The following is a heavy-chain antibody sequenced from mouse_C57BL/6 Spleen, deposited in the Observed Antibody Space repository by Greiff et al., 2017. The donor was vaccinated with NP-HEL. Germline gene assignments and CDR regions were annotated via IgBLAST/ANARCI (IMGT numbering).Heavy chain of an antibody. CDR3: ASYGSSYEIAY. CDR2: IYPGSGST. Sequence: QVQLKQPGAELVKPGASVKMSCKASGYTFTSYWITWVKQRPGQGLEWIGDIYPGSGSTNYNEKFKSKATLTVDTSSSTAYMQLSSLTSEDSAVYYCASYGSSYEIAYWGQGTLVTVSA. V-gene: IGHV1-55*01. D-gene: IGHD1-1*01. CDR1: GYTFTSYW. J-gene: IGHJ3*01.